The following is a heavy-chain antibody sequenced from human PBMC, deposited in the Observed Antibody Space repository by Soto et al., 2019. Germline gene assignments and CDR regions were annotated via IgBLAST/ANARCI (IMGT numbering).Heavy chain of an antibody. CDR3: AGDRPYSDFFRGAFDI. D-gene: IGHD4-17*01. V-gene: IGHV3-23*01. Sequence: GGSLRLSCAASGFSFSSYNMNWVRQAPGKGLEWVSVISGGGATTYYADSVKGRFTISRDNAKNTLYLQMNSLRAEDTAVYSCAGDRPYSDFFRGAFDIWGQGTVVTVSS. J-gene: IGHJ3*02. CDR1: GFSFSSYN. CDR2: ISGGGATT.